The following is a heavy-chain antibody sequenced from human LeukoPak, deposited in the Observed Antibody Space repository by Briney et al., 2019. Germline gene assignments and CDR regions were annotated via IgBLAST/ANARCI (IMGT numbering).Heavy chain of an antibody. CDR3: AQRDVWIRGPFDAFDI. D-gene: IGHD1-1*01. J-gene: IGHJ3*02. CDR1: GLRFSSYF. V-gene: IGHV3-23*01. CDR2: ISGNSARI. Sequence: GGSLRLSCAAYGLRFSSYFMSWVRQSPGKGLEWVSGISGNSARINYADAVRGRFTVSRDNSKSTLYLQMNSLSAEDTAIYYCAQRDVWIRGPFDAFDIWGHGTMVTVSS.